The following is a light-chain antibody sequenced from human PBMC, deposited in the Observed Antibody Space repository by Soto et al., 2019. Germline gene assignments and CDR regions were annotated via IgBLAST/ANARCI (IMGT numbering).Light chain of an antibody. V-gene: IGKV1-5*03. Sequence: DIQMTQSPSTLSASVGDRITITCRASQSIGSWLAWYQQKPGKAPKLLIYKASNLPSGGPSRFSGSGSGTDFTLTISSLQPDDFATYYCQQYNSYSRFGPGTKVEIK. J-gene: IGKJ1*01. CDR3: QQYNSYSR. CDR1: QSIGSW. CDR2: KAS.